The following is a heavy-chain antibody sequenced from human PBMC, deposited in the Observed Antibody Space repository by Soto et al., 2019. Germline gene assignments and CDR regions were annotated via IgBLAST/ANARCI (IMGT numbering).Heavy chain of an antibody. J-gene: IGHJ4*02. CDR2: INTNGVNT. D-gene: IGHD6-19*01. Sequence: EVQLVESGGGLVQPGGSLRLSCAASGFTFSGYSMFWVRQAPGKGLEYVSAINTNGVNTFYAKSVKGRFTISRDNSKNTMYLQMGSLRAEDLGVYYCARGRVEDSSGWATYCDYWGQGTLVTVSS. CDR1: GFTFSGYS. CDR3: ARGRVEDSSGWATYCDY. V-gene: IGHV3-64*01.